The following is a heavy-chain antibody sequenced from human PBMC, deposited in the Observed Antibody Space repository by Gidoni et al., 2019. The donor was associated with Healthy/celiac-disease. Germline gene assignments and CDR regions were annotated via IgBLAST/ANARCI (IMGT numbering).Heavy chain of an antibody. CDR3: ARGFRVEYYYYMDV. CDR1: GGSISTYY. CDR2: IYYSGST. V-gene: IGHV4-59*01. J-gene: IGHJ6*03. Sequence: QVQLQESGPGLVKPSETLSLTCTVSGGSISTYYWSWIRQPPGKGLEWIGYIYYSGSTNYNPSLKSRVTISVDTSKNQFSLKLSSVTAADTAVYSCARGFRVEYYYYMDVWGKGTTVTVSS.